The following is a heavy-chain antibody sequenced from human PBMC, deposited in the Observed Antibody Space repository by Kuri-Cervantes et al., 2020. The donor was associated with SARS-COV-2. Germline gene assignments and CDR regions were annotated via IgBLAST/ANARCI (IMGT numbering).Heavy chain of an antibody. D-gene: IGHD6-6*01. CDR3: ATPARPGASDAFDI. CDR1: GGSFNDYW. Sequence: SETLSLTCAVYGGSFNDYWWSWVRQPPGTGLEWIGDIKHSGSTNCNPSLKSRVTISVDTSKNQFSLKLSSVTAADTAVYYCATPARPGASDAFDIWGQGTMVTVSS. J-gene: IGHJ3*02. V-gene: IGHV4-34*01. CDR2: IKHSGST.